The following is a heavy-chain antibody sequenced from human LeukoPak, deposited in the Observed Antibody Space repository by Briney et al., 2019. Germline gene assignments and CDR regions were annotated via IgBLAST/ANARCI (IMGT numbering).Heavy chain of an antibody. CDR2: ISAYNGNT. CDR3: ARDGGSSSWYRYRYYGMDV. V-gene: IGHV1-18*01. D-gene: IGHD6-13*01. CDR1: GYTFTSYG. Sequence: VASVKVSCKASGYTFTSYGISWVRQAPGQGLEWMGWISAYNGNTNYAQKLQGRVTMTIDTSTSTAYMELRSLRSDDTAVYYCARDGGSSSWYRYRYYGMDVWGQGTTVTVSS. J-gene: IGHJ6*02.